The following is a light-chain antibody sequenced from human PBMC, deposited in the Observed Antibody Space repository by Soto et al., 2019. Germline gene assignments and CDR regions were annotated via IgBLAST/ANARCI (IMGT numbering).Light chain of an antibody. Sequence: DLQMTQSPSTLSASLGDSVTITCRASQSISSWLAWYQQKTGKAPKLLIYKASSLESGVPSRLSGSGSGTELNLTISSLQPEDSATYYCQKSDTMPWTCGQGTKVDIK. CDR3: QKSDTMPWT. V-gene: IGKV1-5*03. CDR2: KAS. J-gene: IGKJ1*01. CDR1: QSISSW.